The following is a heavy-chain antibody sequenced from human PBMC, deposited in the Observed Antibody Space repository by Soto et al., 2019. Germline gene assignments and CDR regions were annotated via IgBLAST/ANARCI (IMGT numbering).Heavy chain of an antibody. CDR3: ARDAPSDDHWSGYSHGMDV. D-gene: IGHD3-3*01. Sequence: GGSLRLSCAASGFTFSIYEMNWVRQAPGKGPEWVSYISVSGSTTYYADSVKGRFTISRDNAKNSLYLQMNSLRAEDTAVYYCARDAPSDDHWSGYSHGMDVWGQGTTVTVSS. V-gene: IGHV3-48*03. CDR1: GFTFSIYE. CDR2: ISVSGSTT. J-gene: IGHJ6*02.